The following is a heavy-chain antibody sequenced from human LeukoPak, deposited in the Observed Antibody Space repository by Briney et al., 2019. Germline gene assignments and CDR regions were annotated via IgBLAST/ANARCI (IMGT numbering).Heavy chain of an antibody. CDR3: ARALPVSGYGYFDY. CDR1: GGSFSGYY. Sequence: SETLSLTCAVYGGSFSGYYCSWIRQPPGKGLEWIGEINHSGSTNYNPSLKSRVTISVDTSKNQFSLKLSSVTAADTAVYYCARALPVSGYGYFDYWGQGTLVTVSS. D-gene: IGHD5-12*01. CDR2: INHSGST. V-gene: IGHV4-34*01. J-gene: IGHJ4*02.